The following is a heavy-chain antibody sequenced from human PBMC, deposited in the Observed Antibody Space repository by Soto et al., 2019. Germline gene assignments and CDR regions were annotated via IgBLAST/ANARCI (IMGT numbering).Heavy chain of an antibody. CDR3: ATMLLNDLGAFDI. V-gene: IGHV5-10-1*01. D-gene: IGHD2-15*01. Sequence: PGESLKISCKGSGYSFTSYWIGWVRQMPGRGLEWMGRIDPSDSYTNYSPSFQGHVTISADKSISTAYLQWSSLKASDTAMYYCATMLLNDLGAFDIRGQGTMVTVS. J-gene: IGHJ3*02. CDR1: GYSFTSYW. CDR2: IDPSDSYT.